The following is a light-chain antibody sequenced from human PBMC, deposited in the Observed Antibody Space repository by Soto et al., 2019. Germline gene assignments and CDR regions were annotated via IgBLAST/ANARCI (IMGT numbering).Light chain of an antibody. V-gene: IGKV1-12*01. Sequence: IQMTQSPSSVSASVGDRVTITCRASQGISSWLAWYQQKPGKAPKLLIYAASSLQSRVPTRFSGSGSRKEFTLTISILQHEDFASYYCLQHNSYPLTFGQGTKVDIK. CDR3: LQHNSYPLT. CDR1: QGISSW. J-gene: IGKJ1*01. CDR2: AAS.